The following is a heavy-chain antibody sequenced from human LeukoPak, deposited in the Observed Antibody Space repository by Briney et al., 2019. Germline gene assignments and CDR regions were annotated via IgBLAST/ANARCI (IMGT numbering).Heavy chain of an antibody. CDR3: ARAPSEIGGYYPEYFRH. CDR2: IESDGST. CDR1: GFTFSSYW. D-gene: IGHD3-22*01. Sequence: GGSLRLSCAASGFTFSSYWMHWVRQAPGKGLVWVSRIESDGSTNYADSVKGRFTISRDNAKNTLSLQMNSLRAENTGVYCCARAPSEIGGYYPEYFRHWGQGTLVTVSS. V-gene: IGHV3-74*01. J-gene: IGHJ1*01.